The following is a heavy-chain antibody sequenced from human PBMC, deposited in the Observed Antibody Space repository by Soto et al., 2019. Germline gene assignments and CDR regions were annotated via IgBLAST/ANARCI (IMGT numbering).Heavy chain of an antibody. CDR1: GGSISSYY. V-gene: IGHV4-59*01. CDR2: IYDSGST. Sequence: PSETLSLTCTVSGGSISSYYWSWIRQPPGKGLEWIGYIYDSGSTNYNPSLKSRVTMTTATSTNTVFLELRSLKSDDTAIYYCARDRLRGYDSSGFYSWGQGTMVTVS. D-gene: IGHD3-22*01. CDR3: ARDRLRGYDSSGFYS. J-gene: IGHJ4*02.